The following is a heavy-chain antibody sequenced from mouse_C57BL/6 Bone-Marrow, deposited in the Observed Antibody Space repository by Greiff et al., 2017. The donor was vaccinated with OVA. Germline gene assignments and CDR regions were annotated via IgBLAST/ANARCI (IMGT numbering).Heavy chain of an antibody. CDR2: INPNNGGT. CDR3: ARGYFDY. J-gene: IGHJ2*01. CDR1: GYTFTDYY. V-gene: IGHV1-26*01. Sequence: EVQLQQSGPELVKPGASVKISCKASGYTFTDYYMNWVKQSHGKSLEWIGDINPNNGGTSYNQKFKGKATLTVDKSSSTAYMELRRLTSEDSAVYYCARGYFDYWGQGTTLTVSS.